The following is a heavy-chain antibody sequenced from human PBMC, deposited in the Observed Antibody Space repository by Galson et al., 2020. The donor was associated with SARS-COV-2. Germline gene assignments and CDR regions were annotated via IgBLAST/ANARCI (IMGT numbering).Heavy chain of an antibody. CDR3: ASAFNTITDAFDV. J-gene: IGHJ3*01. D-gene: IGHD1-1*01. Sequence: SETLSLTCNVFGGSISTYCWSWIRQPPGKGLEWIGNICYSGNTNYNPSLKSRVTISVDTSKNQFSLKLISVTAADTAVYYCASAFNTITDAFDVWGHGTMVTVSS. V-gene: IGHV4-59*01. CDR1: GGSISTYC. CDR2: ICYSGNT.